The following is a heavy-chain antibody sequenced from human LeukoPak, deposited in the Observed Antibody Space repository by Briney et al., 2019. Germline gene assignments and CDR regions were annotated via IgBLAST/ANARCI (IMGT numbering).Heavy chain of an antibody. D-gene: IGHD1-26*01. CDR2: IYYSGST. Sequence: PSETLSLTCTVSGVSLSSSSYYWGWVRQPPGKGLEWFGSIYYSGSTYYNPSLKSRVTISADTSKTQFSLNLSSVTAADTAVYYCARLSPFSGSLWGQGTLVTVSS. CDR1: GVSLSSSSYY. V-gene: IGHV4-39*01. CDR3: ARLSPFSGSL. J-gene: IGHJ4*02.